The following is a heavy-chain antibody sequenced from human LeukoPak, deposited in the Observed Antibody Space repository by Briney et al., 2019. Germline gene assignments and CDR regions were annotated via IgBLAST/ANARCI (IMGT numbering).Heavy chain of an antibody. J-gene: IGHJ4*02. V-gene: IGHV4-4*02. Sequence: PSGTLSLTCDVSGASISRGSWWSWVHQPPGKGLEWIGELSHSGITNFNPSLKSRVTISVDKSRNQCSLNLISVTAADAAVYFCARNGGHNQEHWGQGTLVTVSS. CDR2: LSHSGIT. CDR3: ARNGGHNQEH. D-gene: IGHD1-1*01. CDR1: GASISRGSW.